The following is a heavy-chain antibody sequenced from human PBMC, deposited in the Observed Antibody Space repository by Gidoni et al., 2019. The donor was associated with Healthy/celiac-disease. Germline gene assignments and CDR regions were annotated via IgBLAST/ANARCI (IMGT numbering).Heavy chain of an antibody. CDR3: ARAAIYPSLSSSWSPYYYYGMDV. Sequence: YGDSVKGRFTISRDNSKNTLYLQMNSLRAEDTAVYYCARAAIYPSLSSSWSPYYYYGMDVWGQGTTVTVSS. J-gene: IGHJ6*02. V-gene: IGHV3-30*07. D-gene: IGHD6-13*01.